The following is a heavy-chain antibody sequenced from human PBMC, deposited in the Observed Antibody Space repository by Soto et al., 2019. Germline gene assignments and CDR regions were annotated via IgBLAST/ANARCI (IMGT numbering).Heavy chain of an antibody. CDR1: GGSISSYY. Sequence: SETLSLTCTVSGGSISSYYWTWIRQPPGKGLEWIGRIYTSGSTNYNPSLKSRVTMSVDTSKNQFSLKLSSVTAADTAVYYCARDLKFGQADYWGQGSQVTVSS. CDR2: IYTSGST. V-gene: IGHV4-4*07. J-gene: IGHJ4*02. D-gene: IGHD3-10*01. CDR3: ARDLKFGQADY.